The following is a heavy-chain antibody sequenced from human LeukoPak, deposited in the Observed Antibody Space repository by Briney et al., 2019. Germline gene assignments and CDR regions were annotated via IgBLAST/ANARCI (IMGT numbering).Heavy chain of an antibody. Sequence: ASVKVSCKASGYTFTGYYMHWVRQAPGQGLEWVGRINPNSGGTNYAQKFQGRVTMTRDTSISTAYMELSRLRSDDTAVYYCARHLGSGTYYAPFDYWGQGILVTVSS. D-gene: IGHD3-10*01. V-gene: IGHV1-2*06. CDR2: INPNSGGT. CDR1: GYTFTGYY. J-gene: IGHJ4*02. CDR3: ARHLGSGTYYAPFDY.